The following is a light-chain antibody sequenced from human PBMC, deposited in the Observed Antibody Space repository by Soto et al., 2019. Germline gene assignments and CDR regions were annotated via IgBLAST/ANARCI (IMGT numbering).Light chain of an antibody. Sequence: QSALTQPASVSGSPGQSITVSGTGTSSDVGAYNLVSWYQQHPGKAPRLIIYEGTKRPSGISHRFSGSKSDNTASLTISGLRAEDEAHYHCCSYAGSRTFVFGGGTKLTVL. CDR2: EGT. J-gene: IGLJ3*02. CDR1: SSDVGAYNL. V-gene: IGLV2-23*01. CDR3: CSYAGSRTFV.